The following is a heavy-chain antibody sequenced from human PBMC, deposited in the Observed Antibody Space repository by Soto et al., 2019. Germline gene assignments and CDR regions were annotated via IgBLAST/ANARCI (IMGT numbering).Heavy chain of an antibody. Sequence: GASVKVSCKASGYTFTSFSIHWVRQAPGQGLEWMGIIKPIDGSTSYAQKFQGRVTMTRDTSISTAYMELSRLRSDDTAVYYCARAHIAVAGTLDYWGQGTLVTVSS. J-gene: IGHJ4*02. CDR2: IKPIDGST. D-gene: IGHD6-19*01. V-gene: IGHV1-46*01. CDR1: GYTFTSFS. CDR3: ARAHIAVAGTLDY.